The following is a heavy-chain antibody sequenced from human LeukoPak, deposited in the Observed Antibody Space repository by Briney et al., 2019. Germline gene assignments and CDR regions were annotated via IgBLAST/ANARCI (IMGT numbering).Heavy chain of an antibody. CDR3: ARDQYDSGGSFLGNDY. D-gene: IGHD3-22*01. V-gene: IGHV4-30-4*01. J-gene: IGHJ4*02. Sequence: SETLSLTCTVSGASITSGEFYCRWIRQSPGRGLEWIGYVAYTGSTNYNPSLRSRVTMSLDMSKNQFSLKLSSVTAADTAIYYCARDQYDSGGSFLGNDYWGQGTLVTVSS. CDR1: GASITSGEFY. CDR2: VAYTGST.